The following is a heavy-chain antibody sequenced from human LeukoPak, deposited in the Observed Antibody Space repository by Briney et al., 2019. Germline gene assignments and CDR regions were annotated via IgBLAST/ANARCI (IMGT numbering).Heavy chain of an antibody. CDR2: IYYSGST. Sequence: SETLSLTCQPSGGPISSYYWSWLRQPPGKGLGWIGYIYYSGSTHYNPSLKSRLTISVDSSKNQFSLELSSVTAADTGEYCCARARGISPPRFDYWGQGTLVTVSS. CDR1: GGPISSYY. CDR3: ARARGISPPRFDY. J-gene: IGHJ4*02. V-gene: IGHV4-59*01. D-gene: IGHD1-26*01.